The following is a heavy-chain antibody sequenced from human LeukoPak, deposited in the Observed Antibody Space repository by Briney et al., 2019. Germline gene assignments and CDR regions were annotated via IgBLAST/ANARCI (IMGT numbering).Heavy chain of an antibody. J-gene: IGHJ4*02. CDR3: ARDLANILTGFYADY. CDR2: ISAYNGNT. V-gene: IGHV1-18*04. CDR1: GYTFTSYG. Sequence: ASAKVSCKASGYTFTSYGISWVRQAPGQGLERMGWISAYNGNTNYAQKLQGRVTMTTDTSTSTAYMELWSLRSDDTAVYYCARDLANILTGFYADYWGRGTLVTVSS. D-gene: IGHD3-9*01.